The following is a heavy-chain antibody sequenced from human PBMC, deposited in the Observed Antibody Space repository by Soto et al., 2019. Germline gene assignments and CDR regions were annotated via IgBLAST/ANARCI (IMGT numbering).Heavy chain of an antibody. CDR1: GFTFSSYA. V-gene: IGHV3-30-3*01. J-gene: IGHJ5*02. Sequence: QVQLVESGGGVVQPGRSLRLSCAASGFTFSSYAMHWVRQAPGNGLEWVAVISYDGSNKYYADSVKGRFTISRDNSKNTLYLQMNSLRAEDTAVYYCAREAVAGVSGWFDPWGQGTLVTVSS. CDR2: ISYDGSNK. CDR3: AREAVAGVSGWFDP. D-gene: IGHD6-19*01.